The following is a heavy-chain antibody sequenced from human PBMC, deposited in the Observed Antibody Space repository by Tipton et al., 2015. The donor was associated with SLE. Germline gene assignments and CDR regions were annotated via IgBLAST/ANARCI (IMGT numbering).Heavy chain of an antibody. V-gene: IGHV4-38-2*02. CDR1: SYSIYNGFY. J-gene: IGHJ4*02. CDR3: ARDPYDSWSDYQATFDY. D-gene: IGHD3-3*01. CDR2: IYRSGTA. Sequence: TLSLTCSVSSYSIYNGFYWGWIRQSPGKGLEWIESIYRSGTAYYNPSLKSRVTMSVDTSKNQFSLKLTSVTAADTAVYYCARDPYDSWSDYQATFDYWGQGTLVTVSP.